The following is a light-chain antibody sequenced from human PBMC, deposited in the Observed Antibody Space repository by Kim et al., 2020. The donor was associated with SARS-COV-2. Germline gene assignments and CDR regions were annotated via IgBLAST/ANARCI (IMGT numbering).Light chain of an antibody. CDR2: AAS. V-gene: IGKV1-16*02. CDR3: QQYYSFPT. Sequence: APVRSRATTPCRARPAISNCLAWFQQKPGKAPRSLIYAASSLQSGVPSKFSGSGSGTDFTLTISSLQPEDFATYYCQQYYSFPTFGQGTKVDIK. CDR1: PAISNC. J-gene: IGKJ1*01.